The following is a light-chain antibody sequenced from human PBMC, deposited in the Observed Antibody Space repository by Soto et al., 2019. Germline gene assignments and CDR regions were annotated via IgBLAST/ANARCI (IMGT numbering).Light chain of an antibody. CDR3: SSYTSSSTHVI. CDR1: ITDIGAYNY. V-gene: IGLV2-14*01. CDR2: GVS. Sequence: QSALTQPASVSGSPGQSITISCTGTITDIGAYNYVSWYQQHPGKAPKLLIYGVSSRPSGVSNRFSGSKSGNAAYLTISGLQADDEAEYYCSSYTSSSTHVIFGGGTKLTVL. J-gene: IGLJ2*01.